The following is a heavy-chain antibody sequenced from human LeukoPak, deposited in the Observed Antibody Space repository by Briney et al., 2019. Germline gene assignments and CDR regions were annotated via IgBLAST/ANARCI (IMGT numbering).Heavy chain of an antibody. D-gene: IGHD6-19*01. CDR3: ARDSTDNPKYSSGWYFDY. J-gene: IGHJ4*02. Sequence: PGGSLRLSCAASGFTFSSYGMHWVRQAPGKGLEWVAVISYDGSNKYYADSVKGRFTISRDNSKNTLYLQMNSLRAEDTAVYYCARDSTDNPKYSSGWYFDYWGQGTLVTVSS. CDR2: ISYDGSNK. V-gene: IGHV3-30*03. CDR1: GFTFSSYG.